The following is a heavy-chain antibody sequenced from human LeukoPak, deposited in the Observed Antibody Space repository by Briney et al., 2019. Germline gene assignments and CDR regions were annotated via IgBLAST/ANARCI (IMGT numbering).Heavy chain of an antibody. CDR1: GFTFSDYY. D-gene: IGHD3-3*01. J-gene: IGHJ6*03. V-gene: IGHV3-11*04. Sequence: GGSLRLSCAASGFTFSDYYMSWIRQAPGKGLEWVSYISSSGSTIYYADSVKGRFTISRDNAKNSLYLQMNSLRAEDTAVYYCARGGSRLLEWTLYYYYYMDVWGKGTTVTVSS. CDR3: ARGGSRLLEWTLYYYYYMDV. CDR2: ISSSGSTI.